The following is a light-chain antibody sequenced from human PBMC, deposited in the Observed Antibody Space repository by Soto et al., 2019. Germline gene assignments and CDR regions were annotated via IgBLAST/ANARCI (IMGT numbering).Light chain of an antibody. Sequence: QSVLTQPPSASGTPGQRVTISCSGSTSNIGHNYVCWYQQLPGSTPKLLIQRSDQRPSGVPDRFSGSKSGTSASLTIGGLRSEYEADYYCASWDDSLSGFVFGTGTKVTVL. CDR3: ASWDDSLSGFV. CDR2: RSD. J-gene: IGLJ1*01. V-gene: IGLV1-47*01. CDR1: TSNIGHNY.